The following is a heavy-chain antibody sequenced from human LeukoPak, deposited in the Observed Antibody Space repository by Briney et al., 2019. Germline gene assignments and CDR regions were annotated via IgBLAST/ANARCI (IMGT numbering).Heavy chain of an antibody. CDR1: GYTFTGYY. J-gene: IGHJ4*02. CDR2: IIPIFGTA. V-gene: IGHV1-69*13. D-gene: IGHD4-23*01. Sequence: SVKVSCKASGYTFTGYYMHWVRQAPGQGLEWMGGIIPIFGTANCAQKFQGRVTITADESTSTAYMELSSLRSEDTAVYYCARSHDYGGKSDYWGQGTLVTVSS. CDR3: ARSHDYGGKSDY.